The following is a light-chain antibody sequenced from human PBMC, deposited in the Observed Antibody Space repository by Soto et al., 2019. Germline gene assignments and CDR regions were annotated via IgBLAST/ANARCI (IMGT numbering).Light chain of an antibody. Sequence: ALTQAPSASETPGQRVTISCSGGSSNIGRNTVNWYQQLPGTAPKLLIYSNNRRPSGVPDRFSGSKSGTSASLAISGLQSEDEADYYCAAWEDSLTDYVFGTGTKVTVL. J-gene: IGLJ1*01. V-gene: IGLV1-44*01. CDR3: AAWEDSLTDYV. CDR1: SSNIGRNT. CDR2: SNN.